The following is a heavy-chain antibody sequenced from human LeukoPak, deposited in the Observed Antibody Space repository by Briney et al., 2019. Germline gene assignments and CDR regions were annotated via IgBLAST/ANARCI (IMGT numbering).Heavy chain of an antibody. V-gene: IGHV3-30-3*01. CDR3: VRDGYAFDV. Sequence: GGSLRLSCAASGFTFSSYAMHWVRQAPGKGLEWVSVISYDGSKKYYADSVKGRFTVSRDNSKNTLDLQMNSLRVEDTAVYYCVRDGYAFDVWGQGTMVTVSS. CDR1: GFTFSSYA. D-gene: IGHD5-12*01. J-gene: IGHJ3*01. CDR2: ISYDGSKK.